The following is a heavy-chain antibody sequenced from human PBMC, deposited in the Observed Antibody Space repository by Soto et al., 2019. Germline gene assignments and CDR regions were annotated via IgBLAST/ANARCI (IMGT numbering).Heavy chain of an antibody. CDR1: GFSLSGFSLSFSGVG. J-gene: IGHJ4*02. Sequence: SGPTLVNPTETLTLTCSFSGFSLSGFSLSFSGVGVTWIRQSPGKALEWLGIIYWNDSKHYSPSLRGRLSITRATSRDHVFLTMANMDPADTGTYDCAHLRGTWCAMDFWGQGIPVPVSS. CDR3: AHLRGTWCAMDF. D-gene: IGHD2-15*01. CDR2: IYWNDSK. V-gene: IGHV2-5*01.